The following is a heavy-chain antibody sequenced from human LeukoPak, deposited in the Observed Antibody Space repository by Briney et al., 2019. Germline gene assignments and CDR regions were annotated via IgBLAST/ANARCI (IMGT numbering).Heavy chain of an antibody. Sequence: GRSLSLSCAASGFNFRRYGLHWVRQAPGKSLEWVAFIWSDGSNTNYADSVKGRFTISRDISKNSLYLQMNSLRAEDTAVYYCARDGPYYDLDVWGQGTMVTVSS. V-gene: IGHV3-33*01. CDR1: GFNFRRYG. CDR3: ARDGPYYDLDV. CDR2: IWSDGSNT. D-gene: IGHD3-3*01. J-gene: IGHJ6*02.